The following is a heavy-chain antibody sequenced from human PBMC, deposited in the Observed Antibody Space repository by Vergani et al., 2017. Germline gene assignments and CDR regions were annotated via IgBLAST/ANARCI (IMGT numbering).Heavy chain of an antibody. J-gene: IGHJ4*02. V-gene: IGHV3-30*02. CDR3: ARDGRIDAEGTELEY. Sequence: QVQLVESGGGVVQPGGSLRLSCAASGFTFSSYGMHWVRQAPGKGLEWVAFIRYDGSNKYYADSVKGRFTISRDNAKNMMYLQLNSLRDEDTAVYYCARDGRIDAEGTELEYWGQGTLVTVSS. CDR1: GFTFSSYG. D-gene: IGHD1-14*01. CDR2: IRYDGSNK.